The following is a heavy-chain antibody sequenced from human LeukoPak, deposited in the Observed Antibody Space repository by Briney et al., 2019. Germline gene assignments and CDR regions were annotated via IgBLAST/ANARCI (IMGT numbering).Heavy chain of an antibody. Sequence: GGSLRLSCAASGFTFSSYAMSWVRQAPGKGLEWVSAISGSGGSIYYADSVKGRFTISRDNAKNSLYLKMNSLRAEETAVYYCPRGGEQYSSSWFVGDYWGQGTLVTVSS. CDR3: PRGGEQYSSSWFVGDY. J-gene: IGHJ4*02. V-gene: IGHV3-23*01. CDR1: GFTFSSYA. CDR2: ISGSGGSI. D-gene: IGHD6-13*01.